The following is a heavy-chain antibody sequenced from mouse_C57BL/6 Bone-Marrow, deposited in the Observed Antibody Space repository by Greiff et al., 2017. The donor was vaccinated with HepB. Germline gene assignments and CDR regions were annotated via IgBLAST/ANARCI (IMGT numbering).Heavy chain of an antibody. J-gene: IGHJ2*01. V-gene: IGHV1-22*01. Sequence: VQLQQSGPELVKPGASVKIPCKASGYTFTDYNMDWVKQSHGKSLEWIGDINPNNGGTSYNQKFKGKATLTVNKSSSTAYMELRSLTSEDSAVYYCAIITFHYCGQGTTLTVSS. CDR3: AIITFHY. D-gene: IGHD1-1*01. CDR1: GYTFTDYN. CDR2: INPNNGGT.